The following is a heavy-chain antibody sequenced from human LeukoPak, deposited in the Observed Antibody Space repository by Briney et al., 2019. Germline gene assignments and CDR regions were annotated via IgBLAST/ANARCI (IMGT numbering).Heavy chain of an antibody. CDR1: GFTFSSYA. J-gene: IGHJ4*02. D-gene: IGHD3-9*01. Sequence: SGGSLRLSCAASGFTFSSYAMNWVCQAPGKGLEWVSYISSSGSPIYYADSVKGRFTISRDNAKNSLYLQMNSLRAEDTAVYYCASLSTGSHFDYWGQGTLVTVSS. CDR3: ASLSTGSHFDY. V-gene: IGHV3-48*03. CDR2: ISSSGSPI.